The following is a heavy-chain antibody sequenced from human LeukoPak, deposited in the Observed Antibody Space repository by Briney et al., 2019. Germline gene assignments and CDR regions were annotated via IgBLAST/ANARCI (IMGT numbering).Heavy chain of an antibody. V-gene: IGHV4-34*01. D-gene: IGHD3-22*01. CDR2: INHSGST. J-gene: IGHJ4*02. CDR3: ARGRRYYYDSSVDY. CDR1: GGSFSGYY. Sequence: PSETLSLTCAVYGGSFSGYYWSWIRQPPGKGLEWIGEINHSGSTNYNPSLKSRVNISVDTSKNQFSLKLSSVTAADTAVYYCARGRRYYYDSSVDYWGQGTLVTVSS.